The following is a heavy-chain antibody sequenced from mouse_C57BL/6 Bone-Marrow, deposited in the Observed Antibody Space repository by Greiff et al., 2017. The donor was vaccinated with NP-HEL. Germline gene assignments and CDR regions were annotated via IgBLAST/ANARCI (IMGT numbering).Heavy chain of an antibody. CDR1: GYTFTSYW. CDR3: AREGVTGPYYFDY. J-gene: IGHJ2*01. V-gene: IGHV1-61*01. D-gene: IGHD4-1*01. Sequence: QVQLQQSGAELVKPGASVKLSCKASGYTFTSYWMDWVKQRPGQGLEWIGNIYPSDSETHYNQKFKDKATLTVDKSSSTAYMQLSSLTSEDSAVYDCAREGVTGPYYFDYWGQGTTLTVSS. CDR2: IYPSDSET.